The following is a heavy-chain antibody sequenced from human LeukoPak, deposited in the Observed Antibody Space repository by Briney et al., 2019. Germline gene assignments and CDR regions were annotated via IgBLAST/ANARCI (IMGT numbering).Heavy chain of an antibody. CDR3: ARDLGITGTPIFDY. Sequence: SETLSLTCAVYGGSFSGYYWSWIRQPPGKGLEWIGEINHSGSTNYNPSLKSRVTISVDTSKNQFSLKLSSVTAADTAVYYCARDLGITGTPIFDYWGQGTLVTVSS. J-gene: IGHJ4*02. V-gene: IGHV4-34*01. CDR2: INHSGST. CDR1: GGSFSGYY. D-gene: IGHD1-20*01.